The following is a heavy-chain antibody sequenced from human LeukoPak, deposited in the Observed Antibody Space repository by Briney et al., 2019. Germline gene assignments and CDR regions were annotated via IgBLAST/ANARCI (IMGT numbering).Heavy chain of an antibody. CDR3: ARGADSSGYYFFDY. D-gene: IGHD3-22*01. CDR1: GGSISSYY. J-gene: IGHJ4*02. Sequence: SETLSLTCTVSGGSISSYYWSWIRQPPGKGLEWIGYIYYSGSTNYNPSLKSRVTISVDTSKNRFSLKLSSVTAADTAVYYCARGADSSGYYFFDYWGQGTLVTVSS. CDR2: IYYSGST. V-gene: IGHV4-59*01.